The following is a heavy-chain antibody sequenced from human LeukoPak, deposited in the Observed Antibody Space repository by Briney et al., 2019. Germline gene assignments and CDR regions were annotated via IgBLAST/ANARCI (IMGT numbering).Heavy chain of an antibody. CDR3: ARGVVVSNHNWFDP. Sequence: SETLSLTCTVSGGSISSSSYYWGWIRQPPGKGLEWIGSIYYSGSTNYNPSLKSRVTISVDTSKNQFSLKLSSVTAADTAVYYCARGVVVSNHNWFDPWGQGTLVTVSS. V-gene: IGHV4-39*07. CDR2: IYYSGST. CDR1: GGSISSSSYY. D-gene: IGHD2-15*01. J-gene: IGHJ5*02.